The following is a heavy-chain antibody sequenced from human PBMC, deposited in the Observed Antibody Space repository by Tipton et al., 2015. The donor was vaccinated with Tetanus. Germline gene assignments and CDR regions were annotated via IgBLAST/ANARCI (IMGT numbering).Heavy chain of an antibody. CDR3: ARSGWVVVITHFDY. Sequence: PLRLSCAASGFTFSSYAMHWVRQAPGKGLEWVAVISYDGSNKYYADSVKGRFTISRDNSKNTLYLQMNSLRAEDTAVYYCARSGWVVVITHFDYWGQGTLVTVSS. J-gene: IGHJ4*02. CDR1: GFTFSSYA. V-gene: IGHV3-30-3*01. D-gene: IGHD3-22*01. CDR2: ISYDGSNK.